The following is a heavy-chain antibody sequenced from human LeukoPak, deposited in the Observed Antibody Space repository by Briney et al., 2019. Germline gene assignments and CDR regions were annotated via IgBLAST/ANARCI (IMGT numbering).Heavy chain of an antibody. CDR3: ATKGSSGFLDY. CDR1: GFTFSSYA. V-gene: IGHV3-23*01. D-gene: IGHD3-22*01. CDR2: ISGSGGST. Sequence: WGSLRLSCAASGFTFSSYAMNWVRQASGKGLEWVSVISGSGGSTYYADSVKGRFTISRDNSKNTLYLQMNSLRAEDTAVYYCATKGSSGFLDYWGQGTLVTVSS. J-gene: IGHJ4*02.